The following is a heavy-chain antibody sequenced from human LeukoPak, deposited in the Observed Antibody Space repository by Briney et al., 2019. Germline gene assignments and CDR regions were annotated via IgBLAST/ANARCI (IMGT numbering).Heavy chain of an antibody. CDR2: IYYSGST. CDR1: GGSISSYY. V-gene: IGHV4-59*01. J-gene: IGHJ6*02. Sequence: PSETLSLTCTVSGGSISSYYWSWIRQPPGKGLEWIGYIYYSGSTNYNPSLKSRVTISVDTSKNQFSLKLSSVTAADTAVYYCARTRREFVVPAAKIYYYYGMDVWGQGTTVTVSS. CDR3: ARTRREFVVPAAKIYYYYGMDV. D-gene: IGHD2-2*01.